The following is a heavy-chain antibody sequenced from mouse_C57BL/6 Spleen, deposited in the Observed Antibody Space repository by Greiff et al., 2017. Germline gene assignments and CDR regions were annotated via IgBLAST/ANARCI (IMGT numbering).Heavy chain of an antibody. CDR2: ISPRDGST. D-gene: IGHD3-2*01. CDR1: GYTFTDHT. CDR3: ARLSDSFLYYYAMDY. Sequence: VKLQESDAELVKPGASVKISCKVSGYTFTDHTIHWMKQRPEQGLEWIGYISPRDGSTKYNEKFKGKATLTADKSSSTAYMQLNSLTSEDSAVYFCARLSDSFLYYYAMDYWGQGTSVTVSS. V-gene: IGHV1-78*01. J-gene: IGHJ4*01.